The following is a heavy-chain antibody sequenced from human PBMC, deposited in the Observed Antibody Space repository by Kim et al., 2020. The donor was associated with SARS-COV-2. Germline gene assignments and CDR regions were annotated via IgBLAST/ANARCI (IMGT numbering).Heavy chain of an antibody. Sequence: ASVKVSCKASGYIFTNYFMHWVRQAPGQGLEWMGIINPGGGSTSYAQKFQGRVTMTRDTSTTTVYMELSSLRSEDTAVYYCARSSSSGWRAWFDPWGQGTLVTVSS. CDR1: GYIFTNYF. V-gene: IGHV1-46*01. CDR2: INPGGGST. D-gene: IGHD6-19*01. J-gene: IGHJ5*02. CDR3: ARSSSSGWRAWFDP.